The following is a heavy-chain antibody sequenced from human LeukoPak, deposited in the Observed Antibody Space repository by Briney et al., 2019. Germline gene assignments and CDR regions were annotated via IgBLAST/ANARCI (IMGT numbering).Heavy chain of an antibody. J-gene: IGHJ6*03. CDR3: ARAPVWTGYYYYMDV. CDR2: IRPNSGVT. CDR1: GYTFAAYY. Sequence: ASVKVSCKAPGYTFAAYYMYWVRQAPGQGLEWMGWIRPNSGVTNYTQKFQGRVTMTRDTSISTAYMELSRLRSDDTAVYYCARAPVWTGYYYYMDVWGKGTTVTVSS. V-gene: IGHV1-2*02. D-gene: IGHD3/OR15-3a*01.